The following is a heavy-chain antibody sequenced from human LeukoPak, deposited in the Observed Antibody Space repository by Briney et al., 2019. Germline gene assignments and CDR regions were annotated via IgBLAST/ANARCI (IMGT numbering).Heavy chain of an antibody. D-gene: IGHD2-15*01. V-gene: IGHV4-31*03. J-gene: IGHJ3*02. CDR3: ASKRYSAWDI. CDR1: GGSISSGGYY. CDR2: IYYSGST. Sequence: SETLSLTCTVSGGSISSGGYYWSWIRQHPGKGLEWIGYIYYSGSTYYNPSLKSRVTISVDTSKNQFSLKLSSVTAADTAVYYCASKRYSAWDIWGQGTMVTVSS.